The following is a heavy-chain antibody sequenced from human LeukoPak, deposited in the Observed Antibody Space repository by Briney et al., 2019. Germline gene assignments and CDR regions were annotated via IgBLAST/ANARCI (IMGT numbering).Heavy chain of an antibody. CDR1: GYTFTSYD. J-gene: IGHJ5*02. CDR2: MSPNSGNT. Sequence: ASVKVSCKASGYTFTSYDINWVRQATGQGLEWMGWMSPNSGNTGYAQKFQGRVTITRNTSISTAYMELSSLRSEDTAVYYCARAPRITMVRGVIYWFDPWGQGTLVTVSS. V-gene: IGHV1-8*03. D-gene: IGHD3-10*01. CDR3: ARAPRITMVRGVIYWFDP.